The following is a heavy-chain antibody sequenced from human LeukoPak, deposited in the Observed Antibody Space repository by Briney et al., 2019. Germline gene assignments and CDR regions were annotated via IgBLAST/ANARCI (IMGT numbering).Heavy chain of an antibody. V-gene: IGHV3-48*03. CDR2: ISSSGSTI. Sequence: GGSLRLSCAASGFTFSSYEMNWVRQAPGKGRGWVSYISSSGSTIYYAASLKGRFTISRDNAKNSLYLQMNSLRAEDTAVYYCARDLAWTSTVTPFGYWGQGTLVTVSS. D-gene: IGHD4-17*01. J-gene: IGHJ4*02. CDR3: ARDLAWTSTVTPFGY. CDR1: GFTFSSYE.